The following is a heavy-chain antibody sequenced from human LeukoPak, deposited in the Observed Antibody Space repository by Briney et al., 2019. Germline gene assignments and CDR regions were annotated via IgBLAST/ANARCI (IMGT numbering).Heavy chain of an antibody. CDR1: GFTFGDYA. CDR3: ARGHNYFDK. CDR2: IRAKAFGGAT. V-gene: IGHV3-49*04. Sequence: QSGGSLRLSCTTSGFTFGDYAMRWVRQAPGKGLGWVGFIRAKAFGGATDYAASVKGRFTVSRDDSKSIAYLQMNSLNTEDTGIYFCARGHNYFDKWGQGTLVTVSS. J-gene: IGHJ4*02.